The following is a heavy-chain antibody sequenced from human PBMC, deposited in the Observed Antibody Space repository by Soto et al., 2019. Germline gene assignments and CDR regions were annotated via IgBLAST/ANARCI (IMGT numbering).Heavy chain of an antibody. D-gene: IGHD3-10*01. Sequence: SETLSLTCTVSGGSVSSGSYYWSWIRQPPGKGLEWIGYIYYSGSTNYNPSLKSRVTISVDTSKNQFSLKLSSVTAADTAVYYCARGVTMVRGVILYYFDYWGQ. CDR2: IYYSGST. J-gene: IGHJ4*02. CDR1: GGSVSSGSYY. CDR3: ARGVTMVRGVILYYFDY. V-gene: IGHV4-61*01.